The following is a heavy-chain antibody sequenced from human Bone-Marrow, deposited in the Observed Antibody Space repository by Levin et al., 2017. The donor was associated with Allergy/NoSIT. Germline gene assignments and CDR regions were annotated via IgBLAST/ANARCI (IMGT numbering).Heavy chain of an antibody. D-gene: IGHD5-12*01. CDR1: GFSFSSYA. CDR2: ISYDGSNE. V-gene: IGHV3-30*18. Sequence: GGSLRLSCAVSGFSFSSYAMHWVRQSPGKGLEWVALISYDGSNEYLADSVKGRFTISRDNSKNTLYLQMNSLRTEDTAVYYCAKSSAPFRGRPSPWGQGTLVTVSS. J-gene: IGHJ5*02. CDR3: AKSSAPFRGRPSP.